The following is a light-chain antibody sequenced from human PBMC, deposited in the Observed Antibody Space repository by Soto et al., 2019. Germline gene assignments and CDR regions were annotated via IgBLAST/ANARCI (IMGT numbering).Light chain of an antibody. CDR1: TSDVGGYNY. Sequence: ALAQPASVSGSPGQSITVSCTGTTSDVGGYNYVSWYQQYPGKAPKLIIYEVSNRPSGISDRFSGSKSGNTASLTISGLQTEDEADFYCSSYTTASTYVFGRGTKVTVL. J-gene: IGLJ1*01. CDR3: SSYTTASTYV. CDR2: EVS. V-gene: IGLV2-14*01.